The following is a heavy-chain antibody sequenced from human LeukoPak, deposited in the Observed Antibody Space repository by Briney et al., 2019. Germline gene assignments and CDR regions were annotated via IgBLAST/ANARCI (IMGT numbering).Heavy chain of an antibody. V-gene: IGHV3-30*03. D-gene: IGHD5-18*01. J-gene: IGHJ4*02. CDR2: ISYDGSNK. Sequence: PGRSLRLSCAASGFTFSSYGMHWVRQAPGKGLEWVAVISYDGSNKYCADSVKGRFTISRDNSKNTLYLQMNSLRAEDTAVYSCARDKTRGLGYSYSKSGNYFDYWGQGTLVTVSS. CDR1: GFTFSSYG. CDR3: ARDKTRGLGYSYSKSGNYFDY.